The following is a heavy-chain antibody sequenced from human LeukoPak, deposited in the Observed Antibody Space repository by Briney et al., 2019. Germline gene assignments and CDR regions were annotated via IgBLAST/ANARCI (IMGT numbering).Heavy chain of an antibody. CDR2: INYSGNT. D-gene: IGHD4-17*01. Sequence: LETLSLTCTVSGGSISDYYWSWIRQPPGKGLEWIGYINYSGNTNYNPSLKSRVTISVDTSKNQFSLRLTSVTAADTAVFYCAREGRQDYVYFDYWGQGSLVTVSS. V-gene: IGHV4-59*01. CDR3: AREGRQDYVYFDY. CDR1: GGSISDYY. J-gene: IGHJ4*02.